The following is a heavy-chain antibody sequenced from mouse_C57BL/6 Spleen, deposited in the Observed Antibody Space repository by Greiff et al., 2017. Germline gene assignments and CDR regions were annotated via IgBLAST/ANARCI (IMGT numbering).Heavy chain of an antibody. CDR1: GYTFTSYW. V-gene: IGHV1-7*01. Sequence: VQLQQSGAELAKPGASVKLSCKASGYTFTSYWMHWVKQRPGQGLEWIGYLNPSSGYTKYNQKFKDKATLTADKSSSTAYMQLSSRTYDDSSVYYCASPSNYYAMDYWGQGTSVTVSS. CDR3: ASPSNYYAMDY. CDR2: LNPSSGYT. J-gene: IGHJ4*01. D-gene: IGHD2-5*01.